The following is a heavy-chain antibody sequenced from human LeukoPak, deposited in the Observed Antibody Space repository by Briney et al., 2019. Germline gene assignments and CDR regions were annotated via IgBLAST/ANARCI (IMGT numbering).Heavy chain of an antibody. CDR1: GFAFSNFW. D-gene: IGHD6-19*01. CDR2: TKQDGSEK. CDR3: ARERSGYFDS. Sequence: GGSLRLSCAAPGFAFSNFWMSWVRQAPGKGLEWVASTKQDGSEKYYMDSVKGRLTISRDNAKKSLYLQMNSLRAEDTAVYYCARERSGYFDSWGQGTLVTVST. J-gene: IGHJ4*02. V-gene: IGHV3-7*01.